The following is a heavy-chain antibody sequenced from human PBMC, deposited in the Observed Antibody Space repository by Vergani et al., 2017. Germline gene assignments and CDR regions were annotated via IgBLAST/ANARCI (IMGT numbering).Heavy chain of an antibody. V-gene: IGHV3-7*04. CDR2: IKQDGSEK. J-gene: IGHJ4*02. CDR1: GFTFSSYW. D-gene: IGHD2-21*02. Sequence: VQLVESGGGVVQPGRSLRLSCAASGFTFSSYWMSWVRQAPGKGLEWVANIKQDGSEKYYVDSVKGRFTISRDNAKNSLYLQMNSLRAEDTAVYYCARTVDVVVTAMFDYWGQGTLVTVSS. CDR3: ARTVDVVVTAMFDY.